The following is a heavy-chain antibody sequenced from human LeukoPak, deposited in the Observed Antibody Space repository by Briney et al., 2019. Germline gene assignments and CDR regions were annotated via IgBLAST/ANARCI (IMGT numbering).Heavy chain of an antibody. D-gene: IGHD5-18*01. Sequence: GGSLRLSCAASGFTFSSYGMHWVRQAPGKGLEWVAFIRYDGSNKYYADSVKGRFTISRDNSKNTLYLQMNSLSAEDTAVYYCAKPYSYGEYYFDYWGQGTLVTVSS. CDR1: GFTFSSYG. J-gene: IGHJ4*02. CDR3: AKPYSYGEYYFDY. V-gene: IGHV3-30*02. CDR2: IRYDGSNK.